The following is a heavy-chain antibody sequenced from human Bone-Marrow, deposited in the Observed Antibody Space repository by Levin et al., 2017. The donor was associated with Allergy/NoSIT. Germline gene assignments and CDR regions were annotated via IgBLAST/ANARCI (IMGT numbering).Heavy chain of an antibody. V-gene: IGHV3-33*01. CDR2: IWYDGSNK. J-gene: IGHJ4*02. Sequence: SLKISCAASGFTFSSYPMHWVRQAPGKGLDWVAVIWYDGSNKHYADSVKGRFTISRDNSKNTLYLQMNSLRAEDTAIYYCARDHPTAMDYWGQGTLVTVSS. CDR1: GFTFSSYP. CDR3: ARDHPTAMDY.